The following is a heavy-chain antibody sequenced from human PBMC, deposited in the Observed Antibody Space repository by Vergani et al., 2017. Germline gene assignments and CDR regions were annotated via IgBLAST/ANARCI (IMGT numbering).Heavy chain of an antibody. V-gene: IGHV1-2*02. Sequence: QVQLVQSGAEVKKPGASVKVSCKASGYTFTGYYMHWVRQAPGQGLEWKGWINPNSGGTNYAQKFQGRVTMTRDTAISTAYMELSRLRSDDTAVYYCARGKSRDDIQNYYFDYWGQGTLVTVSS. CDR2: INPNSGGT. D-gene: IGHD5-18*01. CDR3: ARGKSRDDIQNYYFDY. CDR1: GYTFTGYY. J-gene: IGHJ4*02.